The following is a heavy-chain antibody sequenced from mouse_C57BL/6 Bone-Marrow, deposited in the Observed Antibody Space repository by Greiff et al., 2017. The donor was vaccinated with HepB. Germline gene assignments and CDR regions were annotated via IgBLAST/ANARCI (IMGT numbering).Heavy chain of an antibody. Sequence: VQLQQSGTVLARPGASVKMSCKASGYTFTSCCMHWVKQRPGQGLEWIGAFYPDNSDTSYNQKFKGKAKLTAVTSASPAYMELSSLTNEDSAVYCGTKESIDSYGRSYWGQGTTLTVSS. CDR3: TKESIDSYGRSY. V-gene: IGHV1-5*01. J-gene: IGHJ2*01. D-gene: IGHD1-1*01. CDR1: GYTFTSCC. CDR2: FYPDNSDT.